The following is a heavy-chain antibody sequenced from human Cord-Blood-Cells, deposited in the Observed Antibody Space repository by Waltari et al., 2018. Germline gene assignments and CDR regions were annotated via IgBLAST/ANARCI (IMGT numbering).Heavy chain of an antibody. Sequence: QVQLVQSGAEVKKPGSSVKVSCKASGGTFSSYAISWVRKAPGQGLEWMGGIIPIFGTANYAQKFKGRVTITAEESTSTAYMELSSRRSEDTAVYYCARAGGYSYGHYYYYGMDVWGQGTTVTVSS. V-gene: IGHV1-69*12. J-gene: IGHJ6*02. D-gene: IGHD5-18*01. CDR2: IIPIFGTA. CDR3: ARAGGYSYGHYYYYGMDV. CDR1: GGTFSSYA.